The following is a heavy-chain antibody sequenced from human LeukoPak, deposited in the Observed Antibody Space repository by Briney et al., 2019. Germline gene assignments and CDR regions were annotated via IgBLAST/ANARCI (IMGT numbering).Heavy chain of an antibody. D-gene: IGHD6-19*01. Sequence: RGSLRLSCAASGFTFSSYAMHWVRQAPGKGLEWVAVISYDGSNKYYADSVKGRFTISRDNSKNTLYLQMNSLRAEDTAVYYCAGGGWYFDYWGQGTLVTVSS. V-gene: IGHV3-30-3*01. CDR1: GFTFSSYA. CDR2: ISYDGSNK. J-gene: IGHJ4*02. CDR3: AGGGWYFDY.